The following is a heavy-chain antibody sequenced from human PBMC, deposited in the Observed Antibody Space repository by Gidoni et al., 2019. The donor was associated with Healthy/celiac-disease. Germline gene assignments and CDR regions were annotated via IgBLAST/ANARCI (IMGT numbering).Heavy chain of an antibody. V-gene: IGHV1-69*01. J-gene: IGHJ4*02. D-gene: IGHD3-3*01. Sequence: QVQLVQSGAEVKKPGSSVKVSCRASGGTFSRYAIGWVRQAPGQGLEWMGGIIPIVGTANYAQKFQGRVTITADESTSTAYMELSSLRSEDTAVYYCASQNTATLYYDFWSGYWLYWGQGTLVTVSS. CDR1: GGTFSRYA. CDR2: IIPIVGTA. CDR3: ASQNTATLYYDFWSGYWLY.